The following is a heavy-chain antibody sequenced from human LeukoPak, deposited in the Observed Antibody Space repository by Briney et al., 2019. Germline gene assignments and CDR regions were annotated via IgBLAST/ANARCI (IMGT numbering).Heavy chain of an antibody. CDR2: IYYGGST. J-gene: IGHJ4*02. Sequence: SETLSLTCTVSGGSISSYYWSWIRQPPGKGLEWIGYIYYGGSTNYNPSLKSRVTISVDTSKNQFSLKLSSVTAADTAVYYCARWNGDYDPLPFDYWGQGTLVTVSS. V-gene: IGHV4-59*01. CDR1: GGSISSYY. D-gene: IGHD4-17*01. CDR3: ARWNGDYDPLPFDY.